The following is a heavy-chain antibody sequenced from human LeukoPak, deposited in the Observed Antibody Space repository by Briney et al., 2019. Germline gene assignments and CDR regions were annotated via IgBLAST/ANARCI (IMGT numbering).Heavy chain of an antibody. J-gene: IGHJ4*02. CDR3: TTDPSVLVVGY. CDR2: IKRETDGGTA. CDR1: GFSFSNAW. Sequence: GGSLRLSCAASGFSFSNAWMNWVRQAPGKGLEWVGRIKRETDGGTAEYAAPVKGRFIISRDDSRNTLYLEMDSLQTGDTAVYYCTTDPSVLVVGYWGQGTLVTVSS. V-gene: IGHV3-15*01. D-gene: IGHD2-15*01.